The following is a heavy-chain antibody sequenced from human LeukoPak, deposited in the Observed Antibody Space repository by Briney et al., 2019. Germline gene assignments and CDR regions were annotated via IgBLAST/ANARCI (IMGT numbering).Heavy chain of an antibody. CDR2: INQDGSEK. J-gene: IGHJ6*03. CDR3: ARDSPADILTGFYYYYMDV. V-gene: IGHV3-7*03. Sequence: GGSLRLSCAASGFTFSRYWMRWVRQAPGKGLEWVANINQDGSEKYYVDSVKGRFSISRDNAKNSLYLQMNSLRAEDTAVYYCARDSPADILTGFYYYYMDVWGKGTTVTISS. D-gene: IGHD3-9*01. CDR1: GFTFSRYW.